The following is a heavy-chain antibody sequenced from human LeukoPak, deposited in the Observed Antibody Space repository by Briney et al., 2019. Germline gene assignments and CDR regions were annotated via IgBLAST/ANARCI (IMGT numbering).Heavy chain of an antibody. CDR2: IGGDGSST. CDR3: AKRVGGTPDY. J-gene: IGHJ4*02. D-gene: IGHD1-26*01. V-gene: IGHV3-23*01. Sequence: GGSLRLSCAASGFTFSNYAMTWVRQAPGKGLEWVSAIGGDGSSTDYADSVKGRFTISRDNSKNTLYLQMNSLRAGDTALFYCAKRVGGTPDYWGLGTLVTVSS. CDR1: GFTFSNYA.